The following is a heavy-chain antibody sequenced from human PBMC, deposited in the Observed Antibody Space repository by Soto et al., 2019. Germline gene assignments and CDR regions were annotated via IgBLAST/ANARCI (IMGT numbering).Heavy chain of an antibody. D-gene: IGHD2-15*01. J-gene: IGHJ4*02. CDR1: GGSMNSGGYC. CDR3: SRGILV. V-gene: IGHV4-31*03. CDR2: TSYGGTT. Sequence: QVQLQESGPGLVKPSQTLSLTCTDSGGSMNSGGYCWSWIGQHPGGALEWIGCTSYGGTTSYNPSLKSRVIISVDTSKNLFSLKLTSVTAADTAVYYCSRGILVWGQGTLITVSS.